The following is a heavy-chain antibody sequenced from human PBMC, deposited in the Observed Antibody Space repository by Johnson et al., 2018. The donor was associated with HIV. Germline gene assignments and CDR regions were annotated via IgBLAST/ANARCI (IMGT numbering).Heavy chain of an antibody. CDR2: ISYDGSNK. V-gene: IGHV3-30*04. CDR3: AKDEEGELELPDAFDI. CDR1: GFTFSSYA. Sequence: QMLLVESGGSLVQPGGSLRLSCAGSGFTFSSYAMSWVRQAPGKGLEWVAVISYDGSNKNHADSVKGRFTISRDNSKNTLYLQMNSLRAEDTAVYYCAKDEEGELELPDAFDIWGQGTMVTVSS. D-gene: IGHD1-7*01. J-gene: IGHJ3*02.